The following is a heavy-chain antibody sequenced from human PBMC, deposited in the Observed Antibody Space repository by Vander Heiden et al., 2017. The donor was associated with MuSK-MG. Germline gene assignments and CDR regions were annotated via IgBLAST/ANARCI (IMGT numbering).Heavy chain of an antibody. J-gene: IGHJ4*02. CDR1: GFTFSSYG. D-gene: IGHD6-13*01. V-gene: IGHV3-30*18. CDR3: ANSGYTYSRGDY. CDR2: ISYDGSNK. Sequence: VQPLESGGGVVQPGRSLRLACAASGFTFSSYGMHWVRQAPGKGLEWVAVISYDGSNKYEADAVKGRFTISRDNSKKTRYLELKRVRAEDTAVYYSANSGYTYSRGDYWGQGTVVTVYS.